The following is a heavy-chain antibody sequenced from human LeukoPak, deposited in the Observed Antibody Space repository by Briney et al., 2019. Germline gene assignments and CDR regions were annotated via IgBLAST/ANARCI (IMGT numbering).Heavy chain of an antibody. CDR2: IYYSGST. CDR3: AREQAADLGGKWD. Sequence: PSETLSLTCTVSGGSISSYYWSWIRQPPGKGLEWIGSIYYSGSTYYNPSLKSRVTISVDTSKNQFSLKLSSVTAADTAVYYCAREQAADLGGKWDWGQGTLVTVSS. J-gene: IGHJ4*02. D-gene: IGHD4-23*01. V-gene: IGHV4-59*12. CDR1: GGSISSYY.